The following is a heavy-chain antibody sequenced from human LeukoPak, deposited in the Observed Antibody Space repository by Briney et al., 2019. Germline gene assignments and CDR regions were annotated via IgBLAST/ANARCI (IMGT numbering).Heavy chain of an antibody. CDR2: IYSGGST. D-gene: IGHD4-17*01. CDR3: ARVGGDYGDYDRGYGIDY. Sequence: GGSLRLSCAASGFTVSSNYMSWVRQAPGKGLEWVSVIYSGGSTYCADSVKGRFTISRDNSKNTLYLQMNSLRAEDTAVYYCARVGGDYGDYDRGYGIDYWGQGTLVTVSS. J-gene: IGHJ4*02. V-gene: IGHV3-53*01. CDR1: GFTVSSNY.